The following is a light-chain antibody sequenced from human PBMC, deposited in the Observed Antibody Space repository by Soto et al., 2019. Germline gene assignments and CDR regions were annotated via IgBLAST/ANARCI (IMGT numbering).Light chain of an antibody. Sequence: EIVLTQSPGILSLSPGERATLSCRASQSVRTNLAWYQQKPGQAPRLLIYGASSRATGIPDRFSGSGSGTDFTLTISRLEPEDFAVYYCHQYGSAPRTFGQGTKVDIK. CDR3: HQYGSAPRT. V-gene: IGKV3-20*01. CDR2: GAS. CDR1: QSVRTN. J-gene: IGKJ1*01.